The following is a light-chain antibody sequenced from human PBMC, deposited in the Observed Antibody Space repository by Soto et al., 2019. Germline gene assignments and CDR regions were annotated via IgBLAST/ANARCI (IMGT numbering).Light chain of an antibody. CDR2: GAS. CDR1: QSVSSN. V-gene: IGKV3-15*01. CDR3: QQYNNWPRGT. Sequence: EIVMTQSPATLSVSPGERATLPCKASQSVSSNLAWYQQKPGQAPRLLIYGASTRATDIPARFSGSGSGTEFTLTISSLQSEDFAVYYCQQYNNWPRGTFGQGTKVDIK. J-gene: IGKJ1*01.